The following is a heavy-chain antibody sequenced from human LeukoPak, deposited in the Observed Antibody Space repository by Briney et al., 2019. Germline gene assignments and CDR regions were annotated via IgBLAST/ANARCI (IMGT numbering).Heavy chain of an antibody. J-gene: IGHJ4*02. CDR1: GYSISSGYW. V-gene: IGHV4-38-2*02. CDR2: VHHSGGT. CDR3: ARVRPGIAATGTWAAPV. D-gene: IGHD6-13*01. Sequence: SETLSLTCTVSGYSISSGYWWGWIRQSPGMGLEWIGSVHHSGGTYYNPSFKSRVTISVDTSKNQFSLKLSSVTAADTAVYYCARVRPGIAATGTWAAPVWGQGTLVTVSS.